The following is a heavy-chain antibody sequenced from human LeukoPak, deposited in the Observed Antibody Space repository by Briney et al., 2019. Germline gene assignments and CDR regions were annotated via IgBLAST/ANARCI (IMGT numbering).Heavy chain of an antibody. D-gene: IGHD6-19*01. CDR1: GLTFRSHA. CDR3: AKFRDRAVAVDY. CDR2: IRGSGGST. J-gene: IGHJ4*02. Sequence: PGGSLRLSCAASGLTFRSHAMSWARQAPGKGLEWVSAIRGSGGSTYYPDSVKGRFTISRDNSKNTLYLQMNSLRAEDTAVYYCAKFRDRAVAVDYWGQGTLVTVSS. V-gene: IGHV3-23*01.